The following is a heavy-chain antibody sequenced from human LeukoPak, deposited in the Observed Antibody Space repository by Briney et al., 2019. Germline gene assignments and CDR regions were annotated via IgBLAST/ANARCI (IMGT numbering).Heavy chain of an antibody. J-gene: IGHJ6*02. D-gene: IGHD3-16*01. CDR2: INHSGST. V-gene: IGHV4-34*01. Sequence: SETLSLTCAVYGGSFSGYYWSWIRQPPGKGLEWIGEINHSGSTNYNPSLKSRVTISVGTSKNQFSLKLSSVTAADTAVYYCASSTSRGGRGMDVWGQGTTVTVSS. CDR3: ASSTSRGGRGMDV. CDR1: GGSFSGYY.